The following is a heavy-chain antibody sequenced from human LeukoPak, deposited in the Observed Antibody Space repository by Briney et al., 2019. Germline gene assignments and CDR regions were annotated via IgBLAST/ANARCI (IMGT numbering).Heavy chain of an antibody. CDR3: ARASSYPYFDY. CDR2: IFYSGNT. CDR1: GGSISSYY. J-gene: IGHJ4*02. Sequence: SETLSLTCTDFGGSISSYYWSWTRQPPGEGLEWIGYIFYSGNTNYNPSLKSRVTMSVDTSKNQFSLKLSSVTAADTALYYCARASSYPYFDYWGQGTLVTVSS. V-gene: IGHV4-59*08.